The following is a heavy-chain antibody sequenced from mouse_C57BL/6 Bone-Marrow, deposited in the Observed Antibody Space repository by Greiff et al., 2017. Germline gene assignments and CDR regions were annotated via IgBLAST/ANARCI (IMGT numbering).Heavy chain of an antibody. CDR3: AREYYNYYAMDY. J-gene: IGHJ4*01. CDR2: IHPNSGST. CDR1: GYTFTSYW. D-gene: IGHD1-1*01. V-gene: IGHV1-64*01. Sequence: QVQLQQPGAELVKPGASVKLSCKASGYTFTSYWMHWVKQRPGQGLEWIGMIHPNSGSTNYNEKFQSKATLTVDKSSSTAYMQLSSLTSEDSAVYYCAREYYNYYAMDYWGQGTSVTVSS.